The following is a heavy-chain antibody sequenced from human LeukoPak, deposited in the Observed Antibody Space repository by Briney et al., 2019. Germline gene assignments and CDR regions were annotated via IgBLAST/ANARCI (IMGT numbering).Heavy chain of an antibody. CDR2: IYTTGRT. D-gene: IGHD5-18*01. CDR1: GVSIQSYW. CDR3: ARSGYTISACHSDF. Sequence: PSETLSLTCDVSGVSIQSYWWSWVRKPAGKGLEWIGRIYTTGRTNYSPSFQSRVTMSIDVSSNQFSLTLRSVTAADTAVYYCARSGYTISACHSDFWGQGAPVTVSS. V-gene: IGHV4-4*07. J-gene: IGHJ4*02.